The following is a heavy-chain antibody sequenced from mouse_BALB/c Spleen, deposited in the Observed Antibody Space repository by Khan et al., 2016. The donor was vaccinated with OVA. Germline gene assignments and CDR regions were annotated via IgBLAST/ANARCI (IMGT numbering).Heavy chain of an antibody. Sequence: EVELVESGGGLVKPGGSLKLSCAASGFTFSSFTMSWVRQTPEKRLEWVASISSGGDNTYYPDSVKGRFTISRDNAKNNLYLQMSSLRSEDTALYYCARSNYGPFVYWGQGTLGTVSA. V-gene: IGHV5-9*03. CDR2: ISSGGDNT. CDR1: GFTFSSFT. CDR3: ARSNYGPFVY. J-gene: IGHJ3*01. D-gene: IGHD1-1*02.